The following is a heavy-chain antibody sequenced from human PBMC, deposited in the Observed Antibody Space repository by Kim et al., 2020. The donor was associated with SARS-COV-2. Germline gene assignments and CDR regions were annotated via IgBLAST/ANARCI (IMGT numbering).Heavy chain of an antibody. Sequence: GGSLRLSCAASGFTFSSYSMNWVRQAPGKGLEWVSSISSSSSHIYYADSVKGRFTISRDNAKNSLYLQMNSLRAEDTAVYYCVRVKLWFGESNWRQGTLVTVSS. D-gene: IGHD3-10*01. CDR2: ISSSSSHI. CDR1: GFTFSSYS. V-gene: IGHV3-21*01. CDR3: VRVKLWFGESN. J-gene: IGHJ1*01.